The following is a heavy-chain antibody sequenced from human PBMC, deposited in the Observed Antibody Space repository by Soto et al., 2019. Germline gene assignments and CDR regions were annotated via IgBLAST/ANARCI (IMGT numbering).Heavy chain of an antibody. J-gene: IGHJ4*02. V-gene: IGHV3-23*01. Sequence: EVQLLESGGGLVQPEGSLRLSCAASGFTFSSYAMSWVRQAPGKGLEWVSAISGSGGSTYYADSVKGRFTISRDNSKNTLYLQMNSLRAEDTAVYYCAKDKSRAYYDILTGYKGSFDYWGQGTLVTVSS. CDR1: GFTFSSYA. D-gene: IGHD3-9*01. CDR2: ISGSGGST. CDR3: AKDKSRAYYDILTGYKGSFDY.